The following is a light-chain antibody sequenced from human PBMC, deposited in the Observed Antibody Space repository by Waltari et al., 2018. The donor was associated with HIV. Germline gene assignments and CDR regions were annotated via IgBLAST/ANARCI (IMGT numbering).Light chain of an antibody. V-gene: IGLV3-1*01. CDR3: QTWDNNFYV. J-gene: IGLJ1*01. Sequence: WYQQKSGQSPVLVIYHDSKRPPGIPERFSGSSSGHTATLTISETQTVEEADYYCQTWDNNFYVFGTGTKVTVL. CDR2: HDS.